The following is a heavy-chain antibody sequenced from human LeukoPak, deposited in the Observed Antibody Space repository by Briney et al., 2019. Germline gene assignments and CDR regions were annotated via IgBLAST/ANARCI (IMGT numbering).Heavy chain of an antibody. D-gene: IGHD3-10*01. J-gene: IGHJ4*02. CDR2: INSDGSST. CDR3: AKVASYSRSEYGSGSFDS. V-gene: IGHV3-74*01. CDR1: GFTFSSYW. Sequence: GGSLRLSCAASGFTFSSYWMHWVRQAPGKGLVWVSRINSDGSSTYYADSVKGRFTISRDNSKNTLYLQLNYVGAEDTAVYFCAKVASYSRSEYGSGSFDSWGQGTLITVSS.